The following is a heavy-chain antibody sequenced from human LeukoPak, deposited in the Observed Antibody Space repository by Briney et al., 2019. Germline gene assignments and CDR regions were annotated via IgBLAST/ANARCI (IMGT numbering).Heavy chain of an antibody. CDR2: IRYDGSNR. V-gene: IGHV3-30*02. J-gene: IGHJ4*02. CDR1: GFTFSSYG. Sequence: GGSLRLSCGVSGFTFSSYGMHWVRQAPGKGLEWVAYIRYDGSNRHYADSVKGRLTISRDNSTNTLYLQMNSLRVEDTAVYYCAKGGRITMLRGVQRDHYFDYWGQGTLVTVSS. CDR3: AKGGRITMLRGVQRDHYFDY. D-gene: IGHD3-10*01.